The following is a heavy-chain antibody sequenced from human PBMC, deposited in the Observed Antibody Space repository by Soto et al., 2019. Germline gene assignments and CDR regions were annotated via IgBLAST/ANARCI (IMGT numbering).Heavy chain of an antibody. CDR1: GFTFSNYA. CDR2: ISYDSTKT. J-gene: IGHJ6*02. Sequence: GGSLRLSCAASGFTFSNYAMKWVRQGPGNGLEWVAFISYDSTKTYYADSVKGRFTISRDNSNSALYVQMNSLTGEDTAVYYCARTRSAWSDFHYYSLDVWGQGTTVTVSS. CDR3: ARTRSAWSDFHYYSLDV. V-gene: IGHV3-30*03. D-gene: IGHD1-26*01.